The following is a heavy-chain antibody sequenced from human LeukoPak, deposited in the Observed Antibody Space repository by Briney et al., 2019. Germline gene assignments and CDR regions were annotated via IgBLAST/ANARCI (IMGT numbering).Heavy chain of an antibody. V-gene: IGHV3-7*03. Sequence: GGSLRLSCAASGFTFSSLWMGWLRQAPGKGQEWVANIKPDGSDKYYVESVKGRFTISRDNAKNSLYLQMNSLRVEDTAIYYCARISRRGLPCFWGQGTLVTVSS. D-gene: IGHD3-16*01. CDR2: IKPDGSDK. J-gene: IGHJ4*02. CDR1: GFTFSSLW. CDR3: ARISRRGLPCF.